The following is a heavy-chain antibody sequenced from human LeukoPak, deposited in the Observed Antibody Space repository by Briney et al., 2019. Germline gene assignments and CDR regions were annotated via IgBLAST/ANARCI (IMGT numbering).Heavy chain of an antibody. D-gene: IGHD3-10*01. V-gene: IGHV4-4*07. CDR1: GGSISSYY. CDR3: ARDHRSSWFGELSYWYFDL. CDR2: IYTSGST. Sequence: PSETLSLTCTVSGGSISSYYWSWIRQPAGKGLEWIGRIYTSGSTNYNPSLKSRVTMSVDTSKNHFSLKLSSVTAADTGVYYCARDHRSSWFGELSYWYFDLWGRGTLVTVSS. J-gene: IGHJ2*01.